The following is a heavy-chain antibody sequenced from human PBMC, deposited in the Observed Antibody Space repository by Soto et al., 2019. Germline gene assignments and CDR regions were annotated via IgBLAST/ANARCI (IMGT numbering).Heavy chain of an antibody. CDR3: AKARYSSSKAVGTFDY. J-gene: IGHJ4*02. V-gene: IGHV3-23*01. D-gene: IGHD6-13*01. CDR1: GFTFSSYA. CDR2: ISGSGGST. Sequence: EVQLLESGGGLVQPGGSLRLSCAASGFTFSSYAMSWVRQAPGKGLEWVSAISGSGGSTYYADSVKGRFTISRDNSKTTRYLQMNSLRAEDTDVYYCAKARYSSSKAVGTFDYWGQGTLVTVSS.